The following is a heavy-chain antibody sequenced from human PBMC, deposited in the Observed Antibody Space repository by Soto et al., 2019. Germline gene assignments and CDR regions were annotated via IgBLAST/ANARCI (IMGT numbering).Heavy chain of an antibody. Sequence: QITLKESGPTLVRPTQTLTLTCAFSGFSLSTSGVGVGWIRQPPGKALELLAVIYWDDSKHYRPSLRSRLTITKDNSKNQVVLTMTNMDPMDTGTYYCAHKGPEDWPLDYWGQGTLVTVSS. V-gene: IGHV2-5*02. CDR3: AHKGPEDWPLDY. D-gene: IGHD3-9*01. CDR2: IYWDDSK. CDR1: GFSLSTSGVG. J-gene: IGHJ4*02.